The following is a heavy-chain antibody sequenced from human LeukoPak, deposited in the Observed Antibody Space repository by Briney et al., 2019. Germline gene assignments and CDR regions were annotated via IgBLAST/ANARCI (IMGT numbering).Heavy chain of an antibody. J-gene: IGHJ6*03. CDR1: GGTVTSSTYF. CDR3: ARDGFYYHYYMDV. Sequence: SETLSLTCTLSGGTVTSSTYFWGWIRQPPGKGLEWIGSISYSGATYYNPSLKSRVSMSVHTSKNQFSLKLSSVTAADTAAYYCARDGFYYHYYMDVWGEGTTVTVSS. CDR2: ISYSGAT. V-gene: IGHV4-39*07. D-gene: IGHD1-14*01.